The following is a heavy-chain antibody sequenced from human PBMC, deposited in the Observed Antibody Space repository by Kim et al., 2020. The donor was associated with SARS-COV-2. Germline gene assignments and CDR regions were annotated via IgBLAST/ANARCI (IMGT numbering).Heavy chain of an antibody. J-gene: IGHJ5*02. D-gene: IGHD5-18*01. CDR1: GGSISSYY. V-gene: IGHV4-59*01. Sequence: SETLSLTCTVSGGSISSYYWSWIRQPPGKGLEWIGYIYYSGSTNYNPSLKSRVTISVDTSKNQFSLKLSSVTAADTAVYYCARLPDTAMVEYNWFDPWGQGTLVTVSS. CDR3: ARLPDTAMVEYNWFDP. CDR2: IYYSGST.